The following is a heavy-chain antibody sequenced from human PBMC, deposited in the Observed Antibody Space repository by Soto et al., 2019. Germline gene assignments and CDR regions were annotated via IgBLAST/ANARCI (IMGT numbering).Heavy chain of an antibody. CDR2: ISGSGGST. D-gene: IGHD2-2*01. CDR1: GFTFSSYA. CDR3: AKHIGVPAVRWSNWFDP. Sequence: GGSLRLSCAASGFTFSSYAMSWVRQAPGKGLEWVSAISGSGGSTYYADSVKGRFTISRDNSKNTLYLQMNSLRAEDTAVYYCAKHIGVPAVRWSNWFDPWGQGTLVTISS. J-gene: IGHJ5*02. V-gene: IGHV3-23*01.